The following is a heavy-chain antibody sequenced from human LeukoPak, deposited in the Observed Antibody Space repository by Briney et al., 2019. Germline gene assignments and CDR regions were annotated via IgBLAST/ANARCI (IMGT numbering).Heavy chain of an antibody. CDR3: ARESNEVTTHY. D-gene: IGHD1-14*01. CDR1: GYSFTGYY. CDR2: INPDSGGA. Sequence: ASVKVSCKASGYSFTGYYMHWVRQAPGQGLEWMGWINPDSGGATYAQNFQGRVILTRDTSISTAYMELTRLRSDDTAVYYCARESNEVTTHYWGQGSLVTVSS. J-gene: IGHJ4*02. V-gene: IGHV1-2*02.